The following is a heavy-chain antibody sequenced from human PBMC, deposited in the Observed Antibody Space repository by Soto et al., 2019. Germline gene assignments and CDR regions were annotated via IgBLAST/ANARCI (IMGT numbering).Heavy chain of an antibody. CDR3: ARSHLAVAVSPWFDP. J-gene: IGHJ5*02. CDR1: GLSITDSEMG. Sequence: QVTLKESGPGLVKPTGSLTLRCTVSGLSITDSEMGVSWIRQPPGQPLEWLAHIDSSGEKSYRTFLKSRLAISKDTSKSQIVLTMTNMDPADTATYYCARSHLAVAVSPWFDPCGQGIPVTVSS. D-gene: IGHD6-19*01. V-gene: IGHV2-26*01. CDR2: IDSSGEK.